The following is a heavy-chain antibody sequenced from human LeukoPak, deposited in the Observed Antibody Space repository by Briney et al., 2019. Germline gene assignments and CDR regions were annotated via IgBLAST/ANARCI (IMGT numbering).Heavy chain of an antibody. V-gene: IGHV1-8*01. J-gene: IGHJ4*02. D-gene: IGHD6-13*01. CDR2: MNPNSGNT. Sequence: ASVKVSCKGSGYTFTSYDINWVRQPTGQGLEWVGWMNPNSGNTGYAQKFQGRVTMTRNTSISTAYMELSSLRSEDTAVYYCARARSRSGEEPHGYWGQGTLVTVPS. CDR3: ARARSRSGEEPHGY. CDR1: GYTFTSYD.